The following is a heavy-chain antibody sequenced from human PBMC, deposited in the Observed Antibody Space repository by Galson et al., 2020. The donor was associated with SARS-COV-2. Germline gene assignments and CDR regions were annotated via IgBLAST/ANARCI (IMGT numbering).Heavy chain of an antibody. CDR3: ARGPRTSGWYHGGMDV. Sequence: ASVKVSCKASGYTFTGYYMHWVRQAPGQGLEWMGWINPNGGGTTYAQKFQGRLTMTRDTSISTVYMELSSLRSDDTAVYYCARGPRTSGWYHGGMDVWGQGTTVTVSS. D-gene: IGHD6-19*01. CDR2: INPNGGGT. V-gene: IGHV1-2*02. CDR1: GYTFTGYY. J-gene: IGHJ6*02.